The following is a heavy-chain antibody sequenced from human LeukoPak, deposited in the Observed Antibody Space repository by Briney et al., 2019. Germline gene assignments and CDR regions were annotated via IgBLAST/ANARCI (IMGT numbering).Heavy chain of an antibody. V-gene: IGHV3-48*04. D-gene: IGHD6-13*01. Sequence: GGSLRLSCAASGFTFSSYSMNWVRQAPGKGLEWVSYISSSSSTIYYADSVKGRFTISRDNAKNSLYLQMNSLRAEDTAVYYCASRYSSSWYYYYYYMDVWGKGTTVTVSS. CDR2: ISSSSSTI. CDR1: GFTFSSYS. J-gene: IGHJ6*03. CDR3: ASRYSSSWYYYYYYMDV.